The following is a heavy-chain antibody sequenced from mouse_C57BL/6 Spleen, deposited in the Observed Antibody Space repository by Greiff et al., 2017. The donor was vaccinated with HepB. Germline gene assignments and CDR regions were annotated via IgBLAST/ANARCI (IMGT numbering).Heavy chain of an antibody. CDR2: INPSTGGT. D-gene: IGHD1-1*01. CDR1: GYSFTGYY. CDR3: ARHGATKRGGSSPYGYVDV. J-gene: IGHJ1*03. V-gene: IGHV1-43*01. Sequence: EVQLQQSGPELVKPGASVKISCKASGYSFTGYYMHWVKQSSEKSLEWIGEINPSTGGTSYNQKFKGKATLTVDKSSSTAYMQLKSLTSEDSAVYYWARHGATKRGGSSPYGYVDVWGTGTTVTVSS.